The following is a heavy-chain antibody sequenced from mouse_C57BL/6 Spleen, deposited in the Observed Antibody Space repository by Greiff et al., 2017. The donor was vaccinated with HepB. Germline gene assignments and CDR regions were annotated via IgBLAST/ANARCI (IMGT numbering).Heavy chain of an antibody. V-gene: IGHV5-12*01. D-gene: IGHD1-1*01. CDR1: GFTFSDYY. CDR3: ARAFITTVVAPMDY. CDR2: ISNGGGST. J-gene: IGHJ4*01. Sequence: EVQLVESGGGLVQPGGSLKLSCAASGFTFSDYYMYWVRQTPEKRLEWVAYISNGGGSTYYPDTVKGRFTIARDNAKNTLYLQMSRLKSEDTAMYYCARAFITTVVAPMDYWGQGTSVTVSS.